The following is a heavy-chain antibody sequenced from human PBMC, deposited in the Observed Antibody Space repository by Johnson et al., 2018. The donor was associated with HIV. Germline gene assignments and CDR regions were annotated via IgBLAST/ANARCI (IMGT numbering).Heavy chain of an antibody. CDR2: ISYDGSNK. Sequence: VQLVESGGDLVQPGGSLRLSCAASGFTFSSYGMHWVRQAPGKGLEWVAVISYDGSNKYYADSVKGRFTISRDNSKNTLYLQRNSVRAEDTAVYYCATGGTGGAFDIWGQGTMVTVSS. D-gene: IGHD3-16*01. CDR3: ATGGTGGAFDI. J-gene: IGHJ3*02. V-gene: IGHV3-30*03. CDR1: GFTFSSYG.